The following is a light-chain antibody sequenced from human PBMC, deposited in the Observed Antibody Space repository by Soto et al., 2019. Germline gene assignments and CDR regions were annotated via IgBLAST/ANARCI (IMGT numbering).Light chain of an antibody. Sequence: EIVMTQSPATLSVSPGERATLSCRASQSVSSNLAWYQQKPGQAPRLLIYGASTRATGIPARFSGSGSGTEFTLTISSLQSEDCAIYYCQQYHTWPITFGGGTKVDNK. J-gene: IGKJ4*01. CDR3: QQYHTWPIT. CDR1: QSVSSN. V-gene: IGKV3-15*01. CDR2: GAS.